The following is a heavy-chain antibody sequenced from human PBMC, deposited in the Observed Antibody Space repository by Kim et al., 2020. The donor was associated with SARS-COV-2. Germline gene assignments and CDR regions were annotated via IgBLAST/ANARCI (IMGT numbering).Heavy chain of an antibody. V-gene: IGHV3-66*01. D-gene: IGHD6-19*01. CDR3: AGRRTIGWYSY. Sequence: GGSLRLSCAASEFTVSSNYMSWVRQAPGKGLEWVSVIFSGGTTSYADSVKGRFTISRDNSKNTLYLQMNNLRAEDTAVYYCAGRRTIGWYSYWGQGTLVT. CDR1: EFTVSSNY. CDR2: IFSGGTT. J-gene: IGHJ4*02.